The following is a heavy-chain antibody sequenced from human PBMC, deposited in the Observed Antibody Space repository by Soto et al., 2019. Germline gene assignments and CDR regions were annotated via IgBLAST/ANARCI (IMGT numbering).Heavy chain of an antibody. D-gene: IGHD6-13*01. CDR2: ISSSSSYI. Sequence: PGGSLSLSCAASGFTFSSYSMNWVRQAPGKGLEWVSSISSSSSYIYYADSVKGRFTISRDNAKNSLYLQMNSLRAEDTAVYYCARDAPYLRFTVGSSWYARSFDYWGQGTLVTAPQ. CDR3: ARDAPYLRFTVGSSWYARSFDY. V-gene: IGHV3-21*01. CDR1: GFTFSSYS. J-gene: IGHJ4*02.